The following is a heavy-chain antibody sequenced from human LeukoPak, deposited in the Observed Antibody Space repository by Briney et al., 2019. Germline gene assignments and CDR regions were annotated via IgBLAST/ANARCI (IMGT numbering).Heavy chain of an antibody. CDR3: ARALCSGGSCYYYYGMDV. D-gene: IGHD2-15*01. J-gene: IGHJ6*02. V-gene: IGHV3-66*01. CDR2: IYSGGST. Sequence: GGSLRLSCAASGFTVSSNYMSWVRQAPGKGLEWVSVIYSGGSTYYADSVKGRFTISRDNSKNTLYLQMNSLRAEDTAVYYCARALCSGGSCYYYYGMDVWGQGTTVTVSS. CDR1: GFTVSSNY.